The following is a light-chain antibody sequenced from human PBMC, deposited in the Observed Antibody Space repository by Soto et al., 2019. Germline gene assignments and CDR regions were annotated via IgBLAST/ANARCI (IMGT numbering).Light chain of an antibody. CDR2: DNS. V-gene: IGLV1-40*01. Sequence: QSVLTQPPSVSGAPGQRVTISCSGSSSNIGAGYDVHWYQQLPGTAPKLLIYDNSNRPSGVPDRFSVSKSGTSASLAITGLQAEDEADYYYQSYDSSLSGSVVFGGGTKVTVL. CDR3: QSYDSSLSGSVV. CDR1: SSNIGAGYD. J-gene: IGLJ2*01.